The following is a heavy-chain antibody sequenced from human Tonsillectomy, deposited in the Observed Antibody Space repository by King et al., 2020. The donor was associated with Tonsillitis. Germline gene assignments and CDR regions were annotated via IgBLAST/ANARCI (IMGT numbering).Heavy chain of an antibody. J-gene: IGHJ6*02. CDR3: ARAQGTSLENYYYYGMDV. CDR2: ISAYSGNT. D-gene: IGHD1-14*01. V-gene: IGHV1-18*04. Sequence: VQLVESGPEVKKPGASVKVSCKASGYTFTSYNITWVRQAPGQGLEWMGWISAYSGNTNYAQKLQGRVTMTTDTSTSTAHMELRSLRSDDTAVYYCARAQGTSLENYYYYGMDVWGQGTTVTVSS. CDR1: GYTFTSYN.